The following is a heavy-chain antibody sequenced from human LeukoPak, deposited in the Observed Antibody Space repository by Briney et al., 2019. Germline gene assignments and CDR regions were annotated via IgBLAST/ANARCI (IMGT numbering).Heavy chain of an antibody. CDR2: IYTSGST. V-gene: IGHV4-4*07. CDR3: ARGLRSLEWYYFDY. Sequence: SETLSLTCTVSGGSISSYYWSWIRQPAGKGLEWIGRIYTSGSTNYNPSLKSRVTMSVDTSKNQFSLKLSSVTAADTAVYYCARGLRSLEWYYFDYWGQGTLVTVSS. CDR1: GGSISSYY. D-gene: IGHD3-3*01. J-gene: IGHJ4*02.